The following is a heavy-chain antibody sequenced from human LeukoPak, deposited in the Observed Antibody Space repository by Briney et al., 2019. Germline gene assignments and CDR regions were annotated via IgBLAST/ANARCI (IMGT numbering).Heavy chain of an antibody. CDR2: IRSKAYGGTT. D-gene: IGHD3-16*02. V-gene: IGHV3-49*03. Sequence: GGSLRLSCTASGFTFGDYAMSWFRQAPGKGLEWVGFIRSKAYGGTTEYAASVKGRFTISRDDSKSIAYLQMNSLKTEDTAVYYCTRGMITFGGVIAPFDYWGQGTLVTVSS. CDR3: TRGMITFGGVIAPFDY. J-gene: IGHJ4*02. CDR1: GFTFGDYA.